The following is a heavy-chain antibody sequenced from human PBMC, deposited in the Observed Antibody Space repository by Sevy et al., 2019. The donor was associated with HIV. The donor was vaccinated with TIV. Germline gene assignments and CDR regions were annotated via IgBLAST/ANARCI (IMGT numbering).Heavy chain of an antibody. D-gene: IGHD5-12*01. CDR1: GFTFSNDW. CDR2: IKSVTDGGTT. Sequence: RGYLRLSCVASGFTFSNDWMNWVRQAPGKGLERVGHIKSVTDGGTTDYAAPVKGRFTISRHDSKNTLYLQMNSLKIEDTAVYFCTTLSGNYWGDWLDPWGQGTLVIVSS. J-gene: IGHJ5*02. CDR3: TTLSGNYWGDWLDP. V-gene: IGHV3-15*07.